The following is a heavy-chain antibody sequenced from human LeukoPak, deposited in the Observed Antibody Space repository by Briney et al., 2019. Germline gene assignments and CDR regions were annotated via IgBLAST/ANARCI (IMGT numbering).Heavy chain of an antibody. CDR1: GFTFSSYW. V-gene: IGHV3-74*01. CDR3: AKAGGGAYFDY. Sequence: GGSLRLSCAASGFTFSSYWMHWVRQAPGKGLVWVSRINSDGSSTSYADSVKGRFTISRDNAKNTLYLQMNSLRAEDMALYYCAKAGGGAYFDYWGQGTLVTVSP. CDR2: INSDGSST. J-gene: IGHJ4*02. D-gene: IGHD1-26*01.